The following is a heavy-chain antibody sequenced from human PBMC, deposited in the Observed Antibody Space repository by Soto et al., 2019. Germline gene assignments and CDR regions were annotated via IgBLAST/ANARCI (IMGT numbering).Heavy chain of an antibody. Sequence: EVQLVESGGGLVQPGGSLRLSCAASEFTFSNYWMHWVRQAPGKGLVWVSRINSDGSSTNYADSVKGRFTISRDNAKNTLYLQMNSLRAEDPAVYYCARGGLRAYWIDPWGQGTLVTVSS. CDR3: ARGGLRAYWIDP. CDR2: INSDGSST. J-gene: IGHJ5*02. V-gene: IGHV3-74*01. D-gene: IGHD4-17*01. CDR1: EFTFSNYW.